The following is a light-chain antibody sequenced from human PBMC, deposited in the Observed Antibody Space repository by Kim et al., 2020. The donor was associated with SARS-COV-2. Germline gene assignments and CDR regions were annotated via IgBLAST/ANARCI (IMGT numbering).Light chain of an antibody. Sequence: SSSVGDRVIITCRASQSISSWLAWYQQKPGKAPKLLIYKASSLESGVPSRFSGSGSGTEFTLTISSLQPDDFATYYCQQYNSYSYSFGQGTKLEI. CDR1: QSISSW. CDR3: QQYNSYSYS. CDR2: KAS. V-gene: IGKV1-5*03. J-gene: IGKJ2*03.